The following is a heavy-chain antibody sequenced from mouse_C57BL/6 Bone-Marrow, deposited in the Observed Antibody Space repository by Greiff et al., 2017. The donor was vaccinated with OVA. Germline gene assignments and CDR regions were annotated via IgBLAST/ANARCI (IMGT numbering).Heavy chain of an antibody. D-gene: IGHD2-5*01. J-gene: IGHJ3*01. CDR2: IYIGNGYT. CDR3: ARSDYYSNTWFAD. Sequence: EVKLMESGAELVRPGSSVKMSCKTSGYTFTSYGINWVKQRPGQGLEWIGYIYIGNGYTEYNEKFKGKATLTSDTSSSTAYMQLSSLTSEDSAIYFCARSDYYSNTWFADWGQGTLVTVSA. CDR1: GYTFTSYG. V-gene: IGHV1-58*01.